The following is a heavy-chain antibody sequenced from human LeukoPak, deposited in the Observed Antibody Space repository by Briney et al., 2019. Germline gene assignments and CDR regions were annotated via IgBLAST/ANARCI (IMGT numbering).Heavy chain of an antibody. CDR3: ARREGPPKNFDF. Sequence: WETLSLTCSVSGGSISSNNFYWGWIRQPPGKGLEWIGSINYSGSTHYNASLKSRVTISVDTSKNQFSLMLSSVTAADTAVYYCARREGPPKNFDFWGQGSLVTVSS. J-gene: IGHJ4*02. V-gene: IGHV4-39*01. CDR2: INYSGST. CDR1: GGSISSNNFY.